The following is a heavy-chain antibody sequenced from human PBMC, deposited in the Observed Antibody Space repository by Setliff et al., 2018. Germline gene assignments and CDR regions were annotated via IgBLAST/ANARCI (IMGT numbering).Heavy chain of an antibody. J-gene: IGHJ4*02. Sequence: ASVKVSCKTSGYTFTDYGVSWVRQAPGQGLEWVGWISPYTGNTYYAPKFQGRVIMTADTSTTTGYMELRSLRSDDTAIYYCSRLVRFCTTTACQRLSGDDFWGQGTLVTVS. V-gene: IGHV1-18*01. CDR1: GYTFTDYG. CDR3: SRLVRFCTTTACQRLSGDDF. D-gene: IGHD4-17*01. CDR2: ISPYTGNT.